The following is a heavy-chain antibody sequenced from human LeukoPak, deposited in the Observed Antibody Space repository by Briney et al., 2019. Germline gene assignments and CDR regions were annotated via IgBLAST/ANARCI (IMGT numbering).Heavy chain of an antibody. V-gene: IGHV1-69*04. Sequence: SVTVSCKASGGTFSSYAISWVRQAPGQGLEWMGRIIPILGIANYAQKFQGRVTITADKSTSTAYMELSSLRSEDTVVYYCARDLSGSPDYWSQGTLVTVSS. D-gene: IGHD1-26*01. CDR3: ARDLSGSPDY. J-gene: IGHJ4*02. CDR2: IIPILGIA. CDR1: GGTFSSYA.